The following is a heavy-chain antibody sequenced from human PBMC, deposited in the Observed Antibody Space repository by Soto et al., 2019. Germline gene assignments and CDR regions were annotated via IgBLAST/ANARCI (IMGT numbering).Heavy chain of an antibody. Sequence: GASVKVSCKASGYTFTSYDINWVRQATGQGLEWMGWMNPNSSNTGYAQKFQGRVTMTRNTSISTAYMELSSLRSEDTAVYYCARGQNSRWFGEYPPYYMDVWGKGTTVTVSS. CDR1: GYTFTSYD. CDR3: ARGQNSRWFGEYPPYYMDV. V-gene: IGHV1-8*01. D-gene: IGHD3-10*01. CDR2: MNPNSSNT. J-gene: IGHJ6*03.